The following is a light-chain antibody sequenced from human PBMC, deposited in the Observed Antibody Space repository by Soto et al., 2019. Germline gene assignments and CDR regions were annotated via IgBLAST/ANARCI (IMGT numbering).Light chain of an antibody. V-gene: IGLV1-44*01. Sequence: QSVLTQPPSASGTPGQSVTISCSGSSSNIGDNSVSWYQQLPGTAPKVVIYNDDQRPSGVPDRISGSKSGTSASLDISGLQSEDEADYYCCSYAGSYTWVFGGGTKVTVL. CDR3: CSYAGSYTWV. CDR1: SSNIGDNS. J-gene: IGLJ3*02. CDR2: NDD.